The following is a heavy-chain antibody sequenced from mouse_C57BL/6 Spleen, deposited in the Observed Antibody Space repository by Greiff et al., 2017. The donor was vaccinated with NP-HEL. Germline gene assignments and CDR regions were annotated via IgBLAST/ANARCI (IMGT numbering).Heavy chain of an antibody. Sequence: QVQLQQPGAELLKPGASVKLSCKASASTFPSSWMHWVNQRPGRGLEWIGKIDPSDIYTNYNQKFKGKATLTVDTSSSTAYMQLSSLTSEDSAVYYCARPRFAYWGQGTLVTVSA. CDR1: ASTFPSSW. J-gene: IGHJ3*01. CDR2: IDPSDIYT. V-gene: IGHV1-50*01. CDR3: ARPRFAY.